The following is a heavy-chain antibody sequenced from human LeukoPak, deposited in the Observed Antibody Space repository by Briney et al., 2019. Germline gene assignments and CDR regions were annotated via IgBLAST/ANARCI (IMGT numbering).Heavy chain of an antibody. CDR1: GGSISSYY. V-gene: IGHV4-59*01. D-gene: IGHD3-10*01. CDR2: IYYSGST. CDR3: ARELWANDAFDI. J-gene: IGHJ3*02. Sequence: PLETLSLTCTVSGGSISSYYWSWIQQPPGKGLEWIGYIYYSGSTNYNPSLKSRVTISVDTSKNQFSLKLSSVTAADTAVYYCARELWANDAFDIWGQGTMVTVSS.